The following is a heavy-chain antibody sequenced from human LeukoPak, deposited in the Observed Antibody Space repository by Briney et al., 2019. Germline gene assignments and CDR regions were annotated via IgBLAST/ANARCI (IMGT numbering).Heavy chain of an antibody. D-gene: IGHD2-2*01. J-gene: IGHJ2*01. V-gene: IGHV3-21*01. CDR1: GFTFSNYT. CDR2: ISSSSSYI. Sequence: PGGSLRLSCAASGFTFSNYTMNWVRQAPGKGLEWVSCISSSSSYIYYEDSVKGRFTISRDNAKNSLYLQMNSLRAEDTAVYYCARKDIVVVQQSWYSDLWGRGTLVTVSS. CDR3: ARKDIVVVQQSWYSDL.